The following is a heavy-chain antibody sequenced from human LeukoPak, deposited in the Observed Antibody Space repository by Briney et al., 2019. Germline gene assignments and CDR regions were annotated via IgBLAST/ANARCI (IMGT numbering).Heavy chain of an antibody. CDR2: IYTSGST. D-gene: IGHD6-13*01. CDR1: GGSISSYY. Sequence: SETLSLTCTVSGGSISSYYWSWIRQPPGKGLEWIGYIYTSGSTNYNPPLKSRVTISVDTSKNQFSLKLSSVTAADTAVYYCARLVRGSSWYYFDYWGQGTLVTVSS. J-gene: IGHJ4*02. V-gene: IGHV4-4*09. CDR3: ARLVRGSSWYYFDY.